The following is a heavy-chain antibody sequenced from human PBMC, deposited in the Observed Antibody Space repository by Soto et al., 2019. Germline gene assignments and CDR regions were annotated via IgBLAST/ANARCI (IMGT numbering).Heavy chain of an antibody. CDR2: IYYSGST. CDR3: AMAGGVWSGPDAFER. D-gene: IGHD3-3*01. V-gene: IGHV4-31*03. CDR1: GGSLGSGGYY. J-gene: IGHJ3*02. Sequence: PSETLSLTFTVSGGSLGSGGYYWSWIRHHPGKGLEWIGYIYYSGSTYYNPSLKSRVTISVDTSKNRFSLKLSSVTAADTAVYYCAMAGGVWSGPDAFERWGQRTMVTGSS.